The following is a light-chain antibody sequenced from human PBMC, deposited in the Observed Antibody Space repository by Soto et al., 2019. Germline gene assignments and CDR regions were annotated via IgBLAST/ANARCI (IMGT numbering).Light chain of an antibody. CDR1: SSDFGNYQF. Sequence: QSVLTQPASVSGSPGQSITISCTGTSSDFGNYQFVSWYQQHPGKVPKLILFEVSKRPSGVPARFSGSKSGTSASLAISGLQSGDEGDYYCAAWDDSLNGFYVFGTGTKLTVL. CDR2: EVS. CDR3: AAWDDSLNGFYV. J-gene: IGLJ1*01. V-gene: IGLV2-14*02.